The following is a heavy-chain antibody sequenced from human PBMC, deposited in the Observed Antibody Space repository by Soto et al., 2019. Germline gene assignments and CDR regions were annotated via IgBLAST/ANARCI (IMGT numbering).Heavy chain of an antibody. Sequence: ASVKVSCKASGGTFSSYAISWVRQAPGQGLEWMGGIIPIFGTANYAQKFQGRVTITADESTSTAYMELSSLRSEDTAVYYCASPAAAGDYYYYGMDVWGQGTTVTVSS. CDR2: IIPIFGTA. V-gene: IGHV1-69*13. CDR3: ASPAAAGDYYYYGMDV. CDR1: GGTFSSYA. J-gene: IGHJ6*02. D-gene: IGHD6-13*01.